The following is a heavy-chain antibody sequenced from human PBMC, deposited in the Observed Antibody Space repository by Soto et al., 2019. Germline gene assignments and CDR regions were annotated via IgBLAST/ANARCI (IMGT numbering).Heavy chain of an antibody. D-gene: IGHD2-8*01. V-gene: IGHV4-34*01. J-gene: IGHJ6*03. CDR1: GGTFSAYY. CDR3: ARGGWGIFSTSYCNNVYYMDI. CDR2: INHSGSA. Sequence: SETQSLTCAVDGGTFSAYYWTWVRQAPGKGLEWIGEINHSGSATYNPSLKSRVTISVDTSKDQFSLRLTSLTAADTAMYFCARGGWGIFSTSYCNNVYYMDIWVKGTTVTVSS.